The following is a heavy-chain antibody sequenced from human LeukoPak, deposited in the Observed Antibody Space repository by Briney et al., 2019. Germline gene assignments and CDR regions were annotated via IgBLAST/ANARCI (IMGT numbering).Heavy chain of an antibody. CDR2: IIPILGIA. CDR3: ASSLSVVVPAAIT. J-gene: IGHJ5*02. CDR1: GGTFSSYA. Sequence: SVKVSCKASGGTFSSYAISWVRQDPGQGLEWMGRIIPILGIANYAQKFQGRVTITADKSTSTAYMELSSLRSEDTAVYYCASSLSVVVPAAITWGQGTLVTVSS. D-gene: IGHD2-2*02. V-gene: IGHV1-69*04.